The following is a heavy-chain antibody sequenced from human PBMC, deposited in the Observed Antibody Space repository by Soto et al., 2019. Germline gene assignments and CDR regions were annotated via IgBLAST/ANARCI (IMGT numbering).Heavy chain of an antibody. V-gene: IGHV4-39*01. Sequence: PSETLSLTCTVSGGSISSSSYYWDWIRQAPGKGLECIGTIYYSGSTYYNPSLKSRVTISVDTSKNQFSLKLSSVTAADTAVYYCARRGIAARSRRSYHNWFDPWGQGTLVTVSS. CDR3: ARRGIAARSRRSYHNWFDP. CDR2: IYYSGST. J-gene: IGHJ5*02. CDR1: GGSISSSSYY. D-gene: IGHD6-6*01.